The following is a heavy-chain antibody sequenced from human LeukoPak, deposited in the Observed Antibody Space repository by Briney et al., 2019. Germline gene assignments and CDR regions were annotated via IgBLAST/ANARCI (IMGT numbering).Heavy chain of an antibody. D-gene: IGHD6-19*01. CDR3: ARQWPPGYFDL. J-gene: IGHJ2*01. V-gene: IGHV1-18*01. CDR1: GYTFTSYG. Sequence: GASVKVSCKASGYTFTSYGVTWVRQAPGQGLEWMGWISAYNGNTNYAQKLQGRVTMTTDTSTSTAYMELRSLRSDDTAVYYCARQWPPGYFDLWGRGTLVTVSS. CDR2: ISAYNGNT.